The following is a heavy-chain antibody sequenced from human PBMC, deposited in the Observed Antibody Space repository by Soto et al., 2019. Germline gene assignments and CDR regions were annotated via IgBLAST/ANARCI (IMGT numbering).Heavy chain of an antibody. CDR3: AKDRRAGGNSAFYFDF. CDR1: GFKFSNYA. Sequence: GGSLRLSCAASGFKFSNYAMSWVRQAPGKGLEWVSLISATGGGTYYADSVKGRFTISRDNSHNTLYLQVHSLTAEDTAVHYCAKDRRAGGNSAFYFDFWGQGAQVTVSS. J-gene: IGHJ4*02. CDR2: ISATGGGT. D-gene: IGHD3-16*01. V-gene: IGHV3-23*01.